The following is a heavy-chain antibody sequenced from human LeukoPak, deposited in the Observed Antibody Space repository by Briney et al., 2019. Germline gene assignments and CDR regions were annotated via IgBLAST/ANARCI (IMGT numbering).Heavy chain of an antibody. Sequence: SETLSLTCTVSGGSISSGGYYWSWIRQHPGKGLEWIGYVYYSGSTYYNPSLKSRVTISVDTSKNQFSLKLSSVTAADTAVYYCARGDCSSTSCYTYPDAFDIWGQGTMVTVSS. V-gene: IGHV4-31*03. D-gene: IGHD2-2*02. CDR2: VYYSGST. CDR1: GGSISSGGYY. J-gene: IGHJ3*02. CDR3: ARGDCSSTSCYTYPDAFDI.